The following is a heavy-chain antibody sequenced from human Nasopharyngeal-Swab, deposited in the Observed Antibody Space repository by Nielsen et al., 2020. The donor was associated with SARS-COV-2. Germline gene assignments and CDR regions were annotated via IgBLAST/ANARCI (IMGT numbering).Heavy chain of an antibody. D-gene: IGHD1-26*01. CDR3: ARSVGSFYGQGAFDI. Sequence: GASLQISCTTSGFTFGDYAMSWFRQAPGKGLEWVGFIRSKTYGGAPEYAASVKGRFTISRDGAESTAYLQMNSLETEDTGVYYCARSVGSFYGQGAFDIWGQGTMVTVSS. CDR2: IRSKTYGGAP. V-gene: IGHV3-49*01. CDR1: GFTFGDYA. J-gene: IGHJ3*02.